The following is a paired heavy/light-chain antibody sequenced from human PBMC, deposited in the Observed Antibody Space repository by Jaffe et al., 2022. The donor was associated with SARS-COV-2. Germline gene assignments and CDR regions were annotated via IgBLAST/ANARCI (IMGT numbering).Light chain of an antibody. V-gene: IGLV2-23*02. CDR1: SSDVGGYKL. J-gene: IGLJ1*01. Sequence: QSALTQPASVSGSPGQSITISCTGTSSDVGGYKLVSWYQQHPGKAPKLVIFEVNKRPSGVSDRFSGSRSGNTASLTISGLQAEDEADYYCCSYTDYTTLGVFGTGTKVTVL. CDR3: CSYTDYTTLGV. CDR2: EVN.
Heavy chain of an antibody. CDR1: GFSFSTYA. CDR2: VSQSGGTT. V-gene: IGHV3-23*01. Sequence: EVQLFESGGGLVQPGGSLRLSCAASGFSFSTYAMNWVRQAPGKGLEWVSAVSQSGGTTYYADSVKGRFAISRDNSKNTLSLQMNSLRVEDTAVYYCAKDRVEGTSLVYYYYGMDVWGQGTTVTVSS. CDR3: AKDRVEGTSLVYYYYGMDV. D-gene: IGHD3-10*01. J-gene: IGHJ6*02.